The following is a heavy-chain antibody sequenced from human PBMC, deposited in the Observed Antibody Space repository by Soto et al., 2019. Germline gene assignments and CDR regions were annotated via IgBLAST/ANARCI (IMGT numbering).Heavy chain of an antibody. D-gene: IGHD3-22*01. V-gene: IGHV1-69*13. J-gene: IGHJ5*02. Sequence: VASVKVSCKASGGTFSSYAISWVRQAPGQGLEWMGGIIPIFGTANYAQKFQGRVTITADESTSTAYMELSSLRSEDTAVYYCARGYYDSSGYYYLDWFDPWGQGTLVTVSS. CDR1: GGTFSSYA. CDR3: ARGYYDSSGYYYLDWFDP. CDR2: IIPIFGTA.